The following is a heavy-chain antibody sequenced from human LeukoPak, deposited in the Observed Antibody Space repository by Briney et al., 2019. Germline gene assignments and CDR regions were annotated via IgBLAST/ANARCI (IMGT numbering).Heavy chain of an antibody. CDR2: IYHNGIT. J-gene: IGHJ4*02. CDR3: AREANFYGSGSYFEGTFDY. Sequence: SETLSLTCNVSGVSISTHYWSWIRQSPGKGLEWIGYIYHNGITNYNPSLKSRVTISIDTSENEFSLKLTSVIAADTAVYFCAREANFYGSGSYFEGTFDYWGQGSLVTVSS. D-gene: IGHD3-10*01. CDR1: GVSISTHY. V-gene: IGHV4-59*11.